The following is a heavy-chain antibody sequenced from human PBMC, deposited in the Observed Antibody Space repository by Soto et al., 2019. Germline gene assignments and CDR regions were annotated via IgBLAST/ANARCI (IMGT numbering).Heavy chain of an antibody. CDR2: IYSGGST. V-gene: IGHV3-66*01. CDR1: GFTVSSNY. D-gene: IGHD3-22*01. J-gene: IGHJ4*01. Sequence: EVQLVESGGGLVQPGGSLRLSCAASGFTVSSNYMSWVRQAPGKGLEWVSVIYSGGSTYYEDSVKGRFTISRDNSNNTLYLLMNGVRAADMAVYHCARALRNYYDSSGYLYDFDYWGQGTPGTVSS. CDR3: ARALRNYYDSSGYLYDFDY.